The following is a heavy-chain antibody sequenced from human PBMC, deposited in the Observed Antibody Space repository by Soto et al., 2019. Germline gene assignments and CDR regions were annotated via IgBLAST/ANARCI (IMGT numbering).Heavy chain of an antibody. CDR1: GGSFSDYH. J-gene: IGHJ4*02. Sequence: QVQLQQWGAGLLKPSETLSLTCAVYGGSFSDYHWSWIRQPPGKGLEWIGEINHSGSINYHPSLKSRVTTSGDTTRNQVSLTPSSGTAADTAVYYCVTFVGSTTVSRGSARDSWGQGTLVTVSS. D-gene: IGHD1-1*01. V-gene: IGHV4-34*01. CDR2: INHSGSI. CDR3: VTFVGSTTVSRGSARDS.